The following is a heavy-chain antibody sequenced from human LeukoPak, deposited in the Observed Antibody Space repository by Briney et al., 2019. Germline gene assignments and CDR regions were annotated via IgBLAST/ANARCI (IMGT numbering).Heavy chain of an antibody. V-gene: IGHV1-18*01. J-gene: IGHJ1*01. CDR3: ARDGPRGYFQH. Sequence: ASVKVSCKAPGYTFTSYGVSWVRQAPGQGLEYVGWITAYNGNTNYAQKLQGRVTMTTDTSTSTAYVELRSLKSDDTAVYYCARDGPRGYFQHWGQGTLVTVSS. D-gene: IGHD3-16*01. CDR2: ITAYNGNT. CDR1: GYTFTSYG.